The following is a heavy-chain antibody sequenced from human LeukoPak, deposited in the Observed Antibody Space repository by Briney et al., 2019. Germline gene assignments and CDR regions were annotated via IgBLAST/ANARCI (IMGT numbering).Heavy chain of an antibody. CDR3: AKGTTMIVY. D-gene: IGHD3-22*01. V-gene: IGHV3-30*18. Sequence: GGSLRLSCAASGFTFSSYGMHWVRQAPGKGLEWVAVISYDGSNKYYADSVKGRFTISRDNSKNTLYLQMNSLRAEDTAVYYCAKGTTMIVYWGQGTLVTVSS. CDR2: ISYDGSNK. J-gene: IGHJ4*02. CDR1: GFTFSSYG.